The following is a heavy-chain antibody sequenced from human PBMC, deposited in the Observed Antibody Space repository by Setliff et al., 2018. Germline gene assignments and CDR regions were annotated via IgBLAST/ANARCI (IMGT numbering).Heavy chain of an antibody. V-gene: IGHV4-61*09. CDR3: TVYNTGSSKDHY. CDR1: GGSISTGSYY. CDR2: VYPSGST. J-gene: IGHJ4*02. Sequence: PSETLSLTCTVSGGSISTGSYYWSWIRQPAGKGLEWIGHVYPSGSTNYNPSLKSRVTISVDTSKNQFSLKLSSVTAADTALYYCTVYNTGSSKDHYWGQGTPVTVSS. D-gene: IGHD2-8*02.